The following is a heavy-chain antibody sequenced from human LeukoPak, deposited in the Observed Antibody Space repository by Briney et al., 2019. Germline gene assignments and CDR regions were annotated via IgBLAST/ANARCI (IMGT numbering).Heavy chain of an antibody. CDR3: AKVGANPGIAVAGRGYYFDF. CDR1: GFAFSSSW. D-gene: IGHD6-19*01. V-gene: IGHV3-74*01. Sequence: GGSLRLSCAASGFAFSSSWMLWVRQGPGKGLVWVARINGDGTYTKYADSVKGRFNISRDDSKNTLFLQMNSLRAEDTAVYYCAKVGANPGIAVAGRGYYFDFWGQGTLVTVSS. J-gene: IGHJ4*02. CDR2: INGDGTYT.